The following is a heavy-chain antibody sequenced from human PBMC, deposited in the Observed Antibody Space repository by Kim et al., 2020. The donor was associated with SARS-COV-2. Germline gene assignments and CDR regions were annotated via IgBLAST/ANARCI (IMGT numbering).Heavy chain of an antibody. D-gene: IGHD2-2*01. Sequence: SETLSLTCAVYGGSFSGYYWSWIRQPPGKGLEWIGEINHSGSTNYNPSLKSRVTISVDTSKNQFSLKLSSVTAADTAVYYCARAPYCSSTSCFRTFDPWG. CDR3: ARAPYCSSTSCFRTFDP. CDR1: GGSFSGYY. CDR2: INHSGST. V-gene: IGHV4-34*01. J-gene: IGHJ5*02.